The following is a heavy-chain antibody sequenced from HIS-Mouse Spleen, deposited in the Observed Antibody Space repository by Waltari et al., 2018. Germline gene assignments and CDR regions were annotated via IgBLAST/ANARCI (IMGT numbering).Heavy chain of an antibody. V-gene: IGHV4-34*01. J-gene: IGHJ4*02. Sequence: QVQLQQWGAGLLKPSETLSLTCAVSGGSFSGYYWSWIRQPPGKGLEWIGEINHSGSTHYNPSLKSRVTISVDTSKNQFSLKLSSVTAADTAVYYCARGGNYFDYWGQGTLVTVSS. CDR1: GGSFSGYY. CDR2: INHSGST. CDR3: ARGGNYFDY.